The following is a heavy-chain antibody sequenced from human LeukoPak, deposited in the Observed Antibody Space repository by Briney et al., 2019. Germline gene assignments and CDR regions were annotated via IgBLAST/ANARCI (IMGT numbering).Heavy chain of an antibody. CDR2: IISYNGNT. Sequence: ASVKVSCKASGYTFTNYDISWVRQAPGQGLEWMGWIISYNGNTNYAQSLQDRVTMTTDTSTSTAYMELRSLRSDDTAVYYCARASSVLLIDYWGQGTLVTVSS. J-gene: IGHJ4*02. V-gene: IGHV1-18*01. CDR3: ARASSVLLIDY. D-gene: IGHD3-10*01. CDR1: GYTFTNYD.